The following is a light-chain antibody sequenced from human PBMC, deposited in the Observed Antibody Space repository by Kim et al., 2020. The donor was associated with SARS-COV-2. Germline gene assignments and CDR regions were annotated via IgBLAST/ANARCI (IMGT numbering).Light chain of an antibody. CDR1: SLTTYY. Sequence: SSELTQDPHVSVALGQTVRITCQGVSLTTYYSSWYQLKPGQAPILVMFGNNNRPSGIPDRFSGSFSGDSASLTITGAQAEDEADYFCNSRDSGGNLVLFGGGTQLTVL. CDR2: GNN. CDR3: NSRDSGGNLVL. J-gene: IGLJ2*01. V-gene: IGLV3-19*01.